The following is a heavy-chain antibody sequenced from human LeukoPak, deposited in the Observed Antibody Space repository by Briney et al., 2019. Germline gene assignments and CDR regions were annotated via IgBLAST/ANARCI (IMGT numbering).Heavy chain of an antibody. Sequence: SETLSLTCTVSGGSISSSSYYWGWIRQPPGKGLEWIGSIYYSGSTYYNPSLKSRVTISVDTSKNQFSLKLSSVTAADTAVYYCARANRVNFWSGSYYFDYWGQGTLVTVSS. D-gene: IGHD3-3*01. CDR2: IYYSGST. CDR3: ARANRVNFWSGSYYFDY. V-gene: IGHV4-39*07. CDR1: GGSISSSSYY. J-gene: IGHJ4*02.